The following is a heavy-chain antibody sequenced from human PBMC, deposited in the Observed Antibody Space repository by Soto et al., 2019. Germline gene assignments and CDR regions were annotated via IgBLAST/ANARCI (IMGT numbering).Heavy chain of an antibody. D-gene: IGHD6-6*01. Sequence: GGSLRLSCAASGFTVSSNYMSWVRQAPGKGLEWVSVIYSGGSTYYTDSVKGRFTISRDNSKNTLYLKMNSLRAEETAGYYCASPTYSSSSGGFDYWGQGTLVTVSS. CDR2: IYSGGST. V-gene: IGHV3-53*01. CDR1: GFTVSSNY. J-gene: IGHJ4*02. CDR3: ASPTYSSSSGGFDY.